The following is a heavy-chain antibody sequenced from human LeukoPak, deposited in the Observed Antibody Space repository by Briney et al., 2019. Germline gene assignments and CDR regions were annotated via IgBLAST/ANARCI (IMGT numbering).Heavy chain of an antibody. CDR3: AKGTYSGSYYDY. J-gene: IGHJ4*02. Sequence: GGSLRLSCAASGFTFSSYDMSWVRQAPGKGLEWVSAISGSGGSTYYADSVKGRFTISRDNSKNTLYLQMNNLRAEDTAVYYCAKGTYSGSYYDYWGQGTLVAVSS. CDR1: GFTFSSYD. CDR2: ISGSGGST. V-gene: IGHV3-23*01. D-gene: IGHD1-26*01.